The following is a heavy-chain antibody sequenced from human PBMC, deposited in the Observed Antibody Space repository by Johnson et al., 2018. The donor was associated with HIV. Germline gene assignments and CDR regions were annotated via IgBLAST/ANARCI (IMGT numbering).Heavy chain of an antibody. CDR1: GFTVSSNY. D-gene: IGHD6-13*01. CDR2: IWYDGSNK. J-gene: IGHJ3*02. Sequence: VESGGGLVQPGGSLRLSCAASGFTVSSNYMSWVRQAPGKGLEWVAVIWYDGSNKYYADSVKGRFTISRDDSKNTLYLQMNSLKTEDTAVYYCTTAASSSWYGEDAFDIWGQGTMVTVSS. CDR3: TTAASSSWYGEDAFDI. V-gene: IGHV3-33*08.